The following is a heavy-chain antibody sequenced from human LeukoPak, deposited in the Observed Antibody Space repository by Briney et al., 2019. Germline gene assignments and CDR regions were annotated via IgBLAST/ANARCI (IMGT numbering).Heavy chain of an antibody. CDR2: IYYSGST. J-gene: IGHJ2*01. Sequence: SQTLSLTCTVSGGSISSGGYYWSWIRQHPGKGLEWIGYIYYSGSTYYNPSLKSRVTISVDTSKNQFSLKLSSVTAADTAVYYCARASHQYSSSQIDLWGRGTLVTVSS. CDR3: ARASHQYSSSQIDL. CDR1: GGSISSGGYY. D-gene: IGHD6-13*01. V-gene: IGHV4-31*03.